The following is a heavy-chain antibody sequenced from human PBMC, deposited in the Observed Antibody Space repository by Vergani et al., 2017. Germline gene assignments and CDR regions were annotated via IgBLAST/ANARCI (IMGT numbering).Heavy chain of an antibody. Sequence: QVQLQQWGAGLLKPSETLSLTCAVYGGSFSGYYWSWIRQPPGKGLEWIGEINHSGSTNYNPSLKSRVTISVDTSKNQFSRKLSSVTAADTAVYYCARGRPIYSSGLDYWGQGTLVTVSS. V-gene: IGHV4-34*01. CDR3: ARGRPIYSSGLDY. J-gene: IGHJ4*02. CDR2: INHSGST. CDR1: GGSFSGYY. D-gene: IGHD6-19*01.